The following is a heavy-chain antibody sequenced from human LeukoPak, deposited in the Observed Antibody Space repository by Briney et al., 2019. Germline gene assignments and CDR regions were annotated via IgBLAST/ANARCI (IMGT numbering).Heavy chain of an antibody. CDR2: TYYRSKWYN. CDR3: ARETEASPYMDV. CDR1: GDSVSSNSAG. J-gene: IGHJ6*03. Sequence: SQTLSLTCAISGDSVSSNSAGWNWIRQSPSRGLEWLGRTYYRSKWYNDDAVSVKSRITINPDTAKNQFSLQLNSVTPEDTAVYYCARETEASPYMDVWGKGTTVTISS. V-gene: IGHV6-1*01. D-gene: IGHD1-14*01.